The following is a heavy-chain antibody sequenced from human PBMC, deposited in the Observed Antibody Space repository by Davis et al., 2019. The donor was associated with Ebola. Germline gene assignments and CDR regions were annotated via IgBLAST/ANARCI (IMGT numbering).Heavy chain of an antibody. D-gene: IGHD2-2*01. V-gene: IGHV4-34*01. CDR3: ARYGNIILVPAARVWFDP. J-gene: IGHJ5*02. CDR2: INHSGST. Sequence: MPGGSLRLSCAVSGGSISSGGYSWSWIRQPPGKGLEWIGEINHSGSTNYNPSLKSRVTISVDTSKNQFSLKLSSVTAADTAVYYCARYGNIILVPAARVWFDPWGQGTLVTVSS. CDR1: GGSISSGGYS.